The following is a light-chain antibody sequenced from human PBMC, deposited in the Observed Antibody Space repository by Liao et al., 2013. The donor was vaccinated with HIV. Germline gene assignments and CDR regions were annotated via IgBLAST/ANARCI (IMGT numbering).Light chain of an antibody. CDR3: QSADSSGTCPV. J-gene: IGLJ3*02. CDR1: ALPKQQ. Sequence: SYELTQPPSMSVSPGQTARITCSGDALPKQQVYWYQQKPGQAPVLMIFKGTERPSGIPERFSGSNSGTTVTLTISGVQAEDEADYFCQSADSSGTCPVFGGGTKLTVL. V-gene: IGLV3-25*03. CDR2: KGT.